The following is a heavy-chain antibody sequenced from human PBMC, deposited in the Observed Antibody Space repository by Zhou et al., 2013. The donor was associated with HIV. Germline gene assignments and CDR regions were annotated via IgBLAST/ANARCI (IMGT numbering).Heavy chain of an antibody. D-gene: IGHD1-1*01. J-gene: IGHJ4*02. V-gene: IGHV1-69*05. CDR3: ARGQLEPGGAIGYFDY. CDR2: IIPIFGTA. Sequence: QVQLVQSGAEVKKPGSSVKVSCKASGGTFSSYAISWVRQAPGQGLEWMGGIIPIFGTANYAQKLQGRVTMTTDTSTSTAYMELRSLRSDDTAVYYCARGQLEPGGAIGYFDYWGQGTWSPSPQ. CDR1: GGTFSSYA.